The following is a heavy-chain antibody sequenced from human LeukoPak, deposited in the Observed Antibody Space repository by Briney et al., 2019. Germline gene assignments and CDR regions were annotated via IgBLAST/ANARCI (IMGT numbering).Heavy chain of an antibody. J-gene: IGHJ5*02. CDR2: INHSGST. CDR3: ARGPAAVHP. D-gene: IGHD6-13*01. V-gene: IGHV4-34*08. CDR1: GWTLNNHY. Sequence: SETLCLTCAVYGWTLNNHYLIWIRQPPGKGLEWIGEINHSGSTNYNPSLESRVTISVDTSKSQFFLKLTSVTAADTAVYYCARGPAAVHPWGQGTLVTVSS.